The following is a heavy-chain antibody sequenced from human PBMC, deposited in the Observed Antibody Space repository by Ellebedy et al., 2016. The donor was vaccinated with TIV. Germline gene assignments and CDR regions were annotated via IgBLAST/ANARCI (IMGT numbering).Heavy chain of an antibody. CDR3: AKDRFSSAWYGGYFDY. J-gene: IGHJ4*02. Sequence: GESLKISCAASGFSFSSYSMTWVRQAPGKGLEWVSAISPGGGPTYYADSVKGRFTISRATSKNTLYLKMNSLRAEDTAVYYCAKDRFSSAWYGGYFDYWGQGTLVTVSS. V-gene: IGHV3-23*01. CDR1: GFSFSSYS. D-gene: IGHD6-19*01. CDR2: ISPGGGPT.